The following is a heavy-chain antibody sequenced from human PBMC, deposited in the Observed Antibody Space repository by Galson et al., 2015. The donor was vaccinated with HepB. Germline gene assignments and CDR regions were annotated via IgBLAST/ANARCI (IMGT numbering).Heavy chain of an antibody. CDR1: GGSISSNY. CDR3: ARDSSGYYYNFHYAFDI. V-gene: IGHV4-59*12. D-gene: IGHD3-22*01. Sequence: LSLTCTVSGGSISSNYWSWIRQAPGKGLEWIGYFYYNMTSNYKPSLKSRVTILVDTSKNQFSLKLSSVTAADTAVYYCARDSSGYYYNFHYAFDIWGQGTMVTVSS. J-gene: IGHJ3*02. CDR2: FYYNMTS.